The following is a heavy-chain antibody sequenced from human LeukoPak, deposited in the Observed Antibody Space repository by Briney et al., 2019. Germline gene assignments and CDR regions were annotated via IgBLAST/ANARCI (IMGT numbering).Heavy chain of an antibody. V-gene: IGHV4-59*08. CDR1: GGSISSYY. J-gene: IGHJ5*02. CDR3: ARGYRDGYNFGYFGWFDP. Sequence: EPSETLSLTCTVSGGSISSYYWSWIRQPPGKGLEWIGYIYYSGSTNYNPSLKSRVTISVDTSKNQFSLKLSSVTAADTAVYYCARGYRDGYNFGYFGWFDPWGQGTLVTVSS. D-gene: IGHD5-24*01. CDR2: IYYSGST.